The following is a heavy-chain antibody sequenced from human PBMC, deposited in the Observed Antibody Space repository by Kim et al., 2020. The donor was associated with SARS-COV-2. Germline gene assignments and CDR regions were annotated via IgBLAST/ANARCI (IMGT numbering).Heavy chain of an antibody. CDR1: GFTFSSYA. Sequence: GGSLRLSCAASGFTFSSYAMSWVRQAPGKGLEWVSAISGSGGSTYYADSVKGRFTISRDNSKNTLYLQMNSLRAEDTAVYYCAKMYSSSWYGLVYFDYWGQGTLVTVSS. J-gene: IGHJ4*02. CDR3: AKMYSSSWYGLVYFDY. V-gene: IGHV3-23*01. D-gene: IGHD6-13*01. CDR2: ISGSGGST.